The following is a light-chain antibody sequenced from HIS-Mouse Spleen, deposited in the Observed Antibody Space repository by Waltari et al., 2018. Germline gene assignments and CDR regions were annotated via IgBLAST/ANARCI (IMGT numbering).Light chain of an antibody. CDR2: AAS. J-gene: IGKJ1*01. V-gene: IGKV1-9*01. CDR1: HGISSY. Sequence: DTQLTQSPSFLSASVGDRVTITCRASHGISSYLAWYEQKPGNAPQLLIYAASTLQSGVPSRFSGSGSGTEFTLTISSLQPEDFATYYCQQLNSYPPPFGQGTKVEIK. CDR3: QQLNSYPPP.